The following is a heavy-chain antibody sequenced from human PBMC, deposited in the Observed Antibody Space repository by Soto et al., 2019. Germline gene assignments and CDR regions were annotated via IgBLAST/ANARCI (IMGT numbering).Heavy chain of an antibody. CDR2: IVTSGRA. CDR1: GFSFSGHG. Sequence: EVQLVETWGGLVQAGGSLRLSCAASGFSFSGHGMHWVRQAAGESLEWVSVIVTSGRAFYSDSVMGRFTITREDAKNSVYLHMNSPRDGDTAVYYCARGGGFGEQYSDTFDIWGKGTMVTVSA. J-gene: IGHJ3*02. D-gene: IGHD3-10*01. CDR3: ARGGGFGEQYSDTFDI. V-gene: IGHV3-13*01.